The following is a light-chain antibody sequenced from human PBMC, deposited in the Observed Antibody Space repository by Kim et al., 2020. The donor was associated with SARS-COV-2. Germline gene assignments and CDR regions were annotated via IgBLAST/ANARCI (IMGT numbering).Light chain of an antibody. CDR3: QAWDSRNWV. V-gene: IGLV3-1*01. Sequence: SYELTQPPSVSVSPGQTASITCSGDQLGNKYACWYQQKPGQSPVLVIYQDNKRPSGIPERFSGSNSGNTATLTISGTQAMDEADYYCQAWDSRNWVFGGG. CDR2: QDN. CDR1: QLGNKY. J-gene: IGLJ3*02.